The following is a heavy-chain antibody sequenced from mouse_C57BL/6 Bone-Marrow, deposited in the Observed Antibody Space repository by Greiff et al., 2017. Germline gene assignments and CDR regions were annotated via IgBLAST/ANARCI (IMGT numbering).Heavy chain of an antibody. J-gene: IGHJ2*01. CDR3: ASGDTTVVAGDY. Sequence: VQLQESGPELVKPGASVKISCKASGYAFSSSWMNWVKQRPGKGLEWIGRIYPGDGDTNYNGKFKGKATLTADKSSSTAYMQLSSLTSEDSAVYFCASGDTTVVAGDYWGQATTLTVSS. V-gene: IGHV1-82*01. CDR1: GYAFSSSW. D-gene: IGHD1-1*01. CDR2: IYPGDGDT.